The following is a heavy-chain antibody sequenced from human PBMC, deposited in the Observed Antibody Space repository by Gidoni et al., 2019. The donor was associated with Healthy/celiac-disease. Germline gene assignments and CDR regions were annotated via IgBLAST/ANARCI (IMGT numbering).Heavy chain of an antibody. CDR2: ISWDGGST. V-gene: IGHV3-43D*03. J-gene: IGHJ4*02. D-gene: IGHD3-22*01. CDR3: AKDNDSSGYYSTHFDY. CDR1: GFTFDDYA. Sequence: EVQLVASGGVVVQPGGSLRLSCADSGFTFDDYAMHCVRQAQGKGLEWVSIISWDGGSTYYADSVKGRVTISRDNSKNSLYLQMNSLRAEDTALYYCAKDNDSSGYYSTHFDYWGQGTLVTVSS.